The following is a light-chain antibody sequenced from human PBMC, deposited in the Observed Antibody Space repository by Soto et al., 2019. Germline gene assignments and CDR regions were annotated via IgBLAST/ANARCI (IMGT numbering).Light chain of an antibody. J-gene: IGKJ1*01. V-gene: IGKV3-20*01. CDR1: QSVSSSW. Sequence: ESVLIPFPAISSLSKGERATLSCRASQSVSSSWLAWYQQKPGQAPRLLIYGASSRATGLPARFSGSVPGTEFTHTISRLVPEDSAVFYSQRYASSPLTFGHGPKVDIK. CDR3: QRYASSPLT. CDR2: GAS.